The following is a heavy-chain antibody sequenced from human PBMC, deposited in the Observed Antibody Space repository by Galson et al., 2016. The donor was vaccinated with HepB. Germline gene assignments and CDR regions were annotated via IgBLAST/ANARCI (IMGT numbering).Heavy chain of an antibody. J-gene: IGHJ3*02. CDR3: ARNGGYWTNAFYI. Sequence: SETLSLTCSVSGASIRNNYWSWIRQPPGKGLEWIGYIHFSGNPDYNPSLKSRVTISVDTSKNQFSLRLSSVTAADTAVYYCARNGGYWTNAFYIWGQGTMVSVSS. CDR2: IHFSGNP. D-gene: IGHD3-16*01. V-gene: IGHV4-59*01. CDR1: GASIRNNY.